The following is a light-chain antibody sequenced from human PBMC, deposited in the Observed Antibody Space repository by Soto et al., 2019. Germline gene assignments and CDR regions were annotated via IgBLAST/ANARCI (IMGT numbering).Light chain of an antibody. CDR3: QKFNSPPYT. V-gene: IGKV1-27*01. Sequence: DIQLTQSPSFLSASVGDRVTITCRASQGISSYLAWYQQKPGSPPRLLIFTASTLQSGVPSRFSGSGSGTDFSLTISSLQPEDVATYYCQKFNSPPYTFGQGTKLEIK. CDR2: TAS. J-gene: IGKJ2*01. CDR1: QGISSY.